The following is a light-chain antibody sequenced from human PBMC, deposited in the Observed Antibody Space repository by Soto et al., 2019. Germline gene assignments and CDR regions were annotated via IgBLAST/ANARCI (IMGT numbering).Light chain of an antibody. CDR3: QQYGSSSWT. CDR2: GAS. Sequence: EIVLTQSPGTLSLSPGERATRSCRASQSVSSTYLAWYQQQPGQAPRLLIYGASNRATGIPDRFSGSGSGTDFTLTISRLEPEDFAVYYCQQYGSSSWTFGQGTKVDIK. V-gene: IGKV3-20*01. J-gene: IGKJ1*01. CDR1: QSVSSTY.